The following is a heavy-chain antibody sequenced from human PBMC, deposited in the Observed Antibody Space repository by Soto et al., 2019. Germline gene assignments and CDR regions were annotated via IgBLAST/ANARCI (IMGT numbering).Heavy chain of an antibody. CDR1: GGSFSGYY. D-gene: IGHD3-22*01. J-gene: IGHJ4*02. CDR2: INHSGST. Sequence: SETLSLTCAVYGGSFSGYYWSWIRQPPGKGLEWIGEINHSGSTNYNPSLKSRVTISVDTSKNQFSLKLSSVTAADTAVYYCARRVVVIIGLDYWGQGTMLTVYS. CDR3: ARRVVVIIGLDY. V-gene: IGHV4-34*01.